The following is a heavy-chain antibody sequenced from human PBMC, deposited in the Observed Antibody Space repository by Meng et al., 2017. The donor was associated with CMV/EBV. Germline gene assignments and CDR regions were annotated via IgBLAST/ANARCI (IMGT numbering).Heavy chain of an antibody. Sequence: FSSYSMNWVRQAPGEGLEWVSSISSSSSYIYYADSVKGRFTISRDNAKNSLYLQMNSLRAEDTAVYYCARDGYYDFWSGYYAKNWFDPWGQGTLVTVSS. CDR2: ISSSSSYI. V-gene: IGHV3-21*01. CDR3: ARDGYYDFWSGYYAKNWFDP. D-gene: IGHD3-3*01. CDR1: FSSYS. J-gene: IGHJ5*02.